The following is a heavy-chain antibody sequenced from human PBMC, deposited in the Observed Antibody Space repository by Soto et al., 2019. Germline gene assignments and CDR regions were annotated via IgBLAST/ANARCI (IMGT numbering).Heavy chain of an antibody. D-gene: IGHD5-18*01. CDR1: GFTFSSYG. J-gene: IGHJ4*02. V-gene: IGHV3-33*01. CDR3: ARAGWDTAMAEGFDY. Sequence: QVQLVESGGGVVQPGRSLRLSCAASGFTFSSYGMHWVRQAPGKGLEWVAVIWYDGSNKYYADSVKGRFTISRDNSKNTLYLQMNSLRAEDTAVYYCARAGWDTAMAEGFDYWGQGTLVTVSS. CDR2: IWYDGSNK.